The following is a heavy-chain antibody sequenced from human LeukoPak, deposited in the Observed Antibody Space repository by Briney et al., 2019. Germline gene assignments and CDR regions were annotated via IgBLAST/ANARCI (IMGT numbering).Heavy chain of an antibody. V-gene: IGHV3-21*01. Sequence: GSLRLSCAASGFTFSSYSMNWVRQAPGKGLEWVSSISSSSSYIYYADSVKGRFTISRDNAKNSLYLQMNSMRAEDTAVYYCARDPGGAFDIWGQGTMVTVSS. D-gene: IGHD1-14*01. CDR3: ARDPGGAFDI. J-gene: IGHJ3*02. CDR1: GFTFSSYS. CDR2: ISSSSSYI.